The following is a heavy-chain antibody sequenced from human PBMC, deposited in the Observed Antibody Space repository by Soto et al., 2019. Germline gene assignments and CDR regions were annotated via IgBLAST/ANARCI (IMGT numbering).Heavy chain of an antibody. CDR1: GFTFSRYS. CDR2: ISSSSSYI. Sequence: EVQLVESGGGLVKTGGSLRLSCAASGFTFSRYSMNWVRQAPGKGLEWVSSISSSSSYIYYPDSVKGRFTISRDNAKNSLYLQMNSLTAEETAAYYCAREGYNWNYKGDYWGQGTMVSVSS. J-gene: IGHJ4*02. V-gene: IGHV3-21*01. D-gene: IGHD1-7*01. CDR3: AREGYNWNYKGDY.